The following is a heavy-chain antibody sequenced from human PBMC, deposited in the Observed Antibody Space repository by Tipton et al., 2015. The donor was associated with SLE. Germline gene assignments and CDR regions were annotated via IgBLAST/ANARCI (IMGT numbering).Heavy chain of an antibody. Sequence: TLSLTCTVSGDSISSSSYYWGLIRQPPGKGLEWIGSIYYSGNTYYNPSLKSRVTISVDTSKMQFSLKLSSVTAADTALYYCARHTWNFISHYYIGMDVWGQGTTVTVSS. D-gene: IGHD1-7*01. V-gene: IGHV4-39*07. CDR2: IYYSGNT. J-gene: IGHJ6*02. CDR3: ARHTWNFISHYYIGMDV. CDR1: GDSISSSSYY.